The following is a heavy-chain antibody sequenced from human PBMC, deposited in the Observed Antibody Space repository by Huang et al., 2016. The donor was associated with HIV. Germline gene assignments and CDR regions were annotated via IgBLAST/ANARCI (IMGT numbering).Heavy chain of an antibody. CDR1: GFIFSDYW. CDR3: VRAKEKGYDFWSGYRY. D-gene: IGHD3-3*01. CDR2: IESDGSSK. Sequence: EVELAESGGGSVRPGQSLRLSCVGSGFIFSDYWMHWVRQITGKGLWWVARIESDGSSKSYADSVKGRFTIYRDNAKNTVYLQMSSLRVDDTAVYYCVRAKEKGYDFWSGYRYWGQGVQVTVSS. J-gene: IGHJ4*01. V-gene: IGHV3-74*02.